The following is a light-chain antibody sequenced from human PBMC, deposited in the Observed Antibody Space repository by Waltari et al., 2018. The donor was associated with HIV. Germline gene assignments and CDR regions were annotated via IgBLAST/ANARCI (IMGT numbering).Light chain of an antibody. CDR2: SAS. J-gene: IGKJ1*01. V-gene: IGKV3-20*01. CDR3: QQYGASPRT. CDR1: QSVSSRS. Sequence: EIVLTQSPGTLSLSPGERATLSCRASQSVSSRSLAWYQQRPGQAPRLLISSASSRATGIPDRFSGSGSGTDFTLTISRLEPEDFAVYYCQQYGASPRTFGQGTKVEIK.